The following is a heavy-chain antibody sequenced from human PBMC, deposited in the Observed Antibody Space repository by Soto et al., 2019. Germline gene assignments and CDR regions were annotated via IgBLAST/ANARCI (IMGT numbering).Heavy chain of an antibody. J-gene: IGHJ6*02. D-gene: IGHD3-3*01. Sequence: SETLSLTCTVSGGSISSYYWSWIRQPPGKGLEWIGYIYYSGSTNYNPSLKSRVTISVDTSKNQFSLKLSSVTAADTAVYYCARDRAPHWSEFWCGYYTYYYYGMDVWGQGTTVTVSS. V-gene: IGHV4-59*01. CDR1: GGSISSYY. CDR3: ARDRAPHWSEFWCGYYTYYYYGMDV. CDR2: IYYSGST.